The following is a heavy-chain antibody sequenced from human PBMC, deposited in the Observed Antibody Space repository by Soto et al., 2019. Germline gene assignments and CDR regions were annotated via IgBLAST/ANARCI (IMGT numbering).Heavy chain of an antibody. CDR3: AAVAGGWYVDL. V-gene: IGHV1-58*02. J-gene: IGHJ2*01. CDR1: GFTFTSSS. Sequence: QMQLVQSGPEVKKPGTSVKVSCKASGFTFTSSSMQCVRQARGQRLEWIGWIVVGSGNTNYAQKFQDRVTITRDMSTSTADRELSSLISYDTAVYYCAAVAGGWYVDLWGRGTLVTVSS. CDR2: IVVGSGNT. D-gene: IGHD6-13*01.